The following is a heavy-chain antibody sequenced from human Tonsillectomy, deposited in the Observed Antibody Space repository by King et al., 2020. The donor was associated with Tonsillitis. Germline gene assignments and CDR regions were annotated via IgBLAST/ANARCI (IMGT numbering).Heavy chain of an antibody. CDR1: GFTFGDYG. D-gene: IGHD6-13*01. J-gene: IGHJ4*02. CDR3: ARDRDSSSWYSPDPFDY. Sequence: QLVQSGGGVVRPGGSLRLSCAASGFTFGDYGMSWVRQAPGKGLEWVSGINWNGGSTGYADSVKGRFTISRDNAKNSLYLQMNSLRAEDTALYYCARDRDSSSWYSPDPFDYWGQGTLVTVSS. CDR2: INWNGGST. V-gene: IGHV3-20*04.